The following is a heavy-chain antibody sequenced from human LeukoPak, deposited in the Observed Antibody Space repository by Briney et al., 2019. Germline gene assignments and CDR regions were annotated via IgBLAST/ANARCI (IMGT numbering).Heavy chain of an antibody. CDR3: ARQDSGNITGTAYYGMDV. V-gene: IGHV5-51*01. Sequence: PGESLKISCQGSGYSFTSYWIGWVRQMPGKGLEWMGIIYPGDPDTRYSPSFQGQVTISADKSISTAYLQWSSLKASDTAMYYCARQDSGNITGTAYYGMDVWGQGTTVTVSS. CDR2: IYPGDPDT. D-gene: IGHD1-20*01. CDR1: GYSFTSYW. J-gene: IGHJ6*02.